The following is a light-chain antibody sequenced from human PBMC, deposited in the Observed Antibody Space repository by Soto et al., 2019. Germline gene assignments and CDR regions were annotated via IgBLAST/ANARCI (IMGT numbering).Light chain of an antibody. J-gene: IGLJ1*01. CDR3: NYYTSSSTFV. CDR1: SSDVGGYNY. V-gene: IGLV2-14*01. CDR2: GVT. Sequence: QSVLTQPASVSGSPGQSITISCTGTSSDVGGYNYVSWFQQHPGKAPKLMVYGVTNRPSGVSNRSSGSRSGNTASLTISGLQSEDEAEYYCNYYTSSSTFVFGTGTKVTVL.